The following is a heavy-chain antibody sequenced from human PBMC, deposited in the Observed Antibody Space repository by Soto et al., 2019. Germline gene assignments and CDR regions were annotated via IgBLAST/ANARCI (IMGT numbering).Heavy chain of an antibody. CDR1: GFTFISYG. D-gene: IGHD3-10*01. CDR2: IWYDGSNK. J-gene: IGHJ6*02. CDR3: ARDGFVRHYVGYGMDV. V-gene: IGHV3-33*01. Sequence: LRLSCAASGFTFISYGMHWVRQAPGKGLEWVAVIWYDGSNKYYADSVKGRFTISRDNSKNTLYLQMNSLRAEDTAVYYCARDGFVRHYVGYGMDVWGQGTTVTVSS.